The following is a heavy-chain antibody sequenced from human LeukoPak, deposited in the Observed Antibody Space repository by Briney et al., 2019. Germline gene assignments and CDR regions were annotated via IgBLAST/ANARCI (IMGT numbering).Heavy chain of an antibody. CDR3: ASGQFWSGYYDY. Sequence: PGGSLRLSCAASGFTFSNFWMHWVRQAPEKGLVWVSRIHSDGSSTSYADSVKGRFTISRDNAKNTLYLQMNSLRDEDTAVYYCASGQFWSGYYDYWGQGTLVTVSS. D-gene: IGHD3-3*01. V-gene: IGHV3-74*01. CDR2: IHSDGSST. CDR1: GFTFSNFW. J-gene: IGHJ4*02.